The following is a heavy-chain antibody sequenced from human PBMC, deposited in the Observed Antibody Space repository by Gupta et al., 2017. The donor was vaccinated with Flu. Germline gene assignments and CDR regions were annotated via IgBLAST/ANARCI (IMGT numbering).Heavy chain of an antibody. CDR3: ARVRVAAAGTDY. D-gene: IGHD6-13*01. V-gene: IGHV3-66*02. CDR2: IYSGGST. J-gene: IGHJ4*02. Sequence: EVQLVESGGGLVQPGGSLRLSCAASGFTVSSNYMSWVRQAPGKGLEWVSVIYSGGSTYYADSVKGRFTISRDNSKNTLYLQMNSLRAEDTAVYYCARVRVAAAGTDYWGQGTLVTVSS. CDR1: GFTVSSNY.